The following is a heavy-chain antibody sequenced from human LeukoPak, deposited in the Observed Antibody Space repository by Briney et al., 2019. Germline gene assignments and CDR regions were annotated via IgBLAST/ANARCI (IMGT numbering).Heavy chain of an antibody. J-gene: IGHJ4*02. Sequence: GGSLRLSCAASGFTFSSYAMSWVRQAPGKGLEWVSAISGSGGSTYYADSVKGRFTISRDNSKNTLYLQMNSLRAEDTAVYYCAKDPLWVVVVPAAPDFDYWGQGTLVTASS. CDR2: ISGSGGST. CDR1: GFTFSSYA. D-gene: IGHD2-2*01. CDR3: AKDPLWVVVVPAAPDFDY. V-gene: IGHV3-23*01.